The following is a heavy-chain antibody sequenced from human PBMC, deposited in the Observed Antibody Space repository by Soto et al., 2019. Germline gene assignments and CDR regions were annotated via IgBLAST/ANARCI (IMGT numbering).Heavy chain of an antibody. J-gene: IGHJ4*02. CDR1: GFTFSSYA. V-gene: IGHV3-23*01. CDR2: ISGSGGST. CDR3: AKLGEWELLIYYFDY. D-gene: IGHD1-26*01. Sequence: EVQLLESGGGLVQPGGSLRLSCAASGFTFSSYAMSWVHQAPGKGLEWVSAISGSGGSTYYADSVKGRFTISRDNSKNTLYLQMNSLRAEDTAVYYCAKLGEWELLIYYFDYWGQGTLVTVSS.